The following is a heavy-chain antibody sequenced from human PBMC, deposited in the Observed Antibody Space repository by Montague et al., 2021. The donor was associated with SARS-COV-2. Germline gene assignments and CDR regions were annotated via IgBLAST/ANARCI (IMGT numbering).Heavy chain of an antibody. J-gene: IGHJ4*02. V-gene: IGHV6-1*01. Sequence: CAISGDSVSSNSATWNWVRQSPSRGLEWLGRTYYRSKWYSDYAPSVRGRLTVNPDASKNEFSLELNYVTPEDTAAYYCVRYSGWFYFDFWGQGTLVTVSS. CDR1: GDSVSSNSAT. CDR3: VRYSGWFYFDF. D-gene: IGHD6-19*01. CDR2: TYYRSKWYS.